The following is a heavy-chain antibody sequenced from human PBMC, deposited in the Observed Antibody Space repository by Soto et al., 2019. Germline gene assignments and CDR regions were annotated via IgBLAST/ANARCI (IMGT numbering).Heavy chain of an antibody. D-gene: IGHD2-2*01. V-gene: IGHV4-31*03. CDR1: GGSISSVGNY. CDR2: IQYSGST. Sequence: ASETLSLTCTVSGGSISSVGNYWSWTRQHPGKGLEWIGNIQYSGSTHYKQSLKSRVNKSVNTSKKQFSLKLSSVTAADTAVYYCAREYCIDTSCYWFDPWGQGTLVTVSS. CDR3: AREYCIDTSCYWFDP. J-gene: IGHJ5*02.